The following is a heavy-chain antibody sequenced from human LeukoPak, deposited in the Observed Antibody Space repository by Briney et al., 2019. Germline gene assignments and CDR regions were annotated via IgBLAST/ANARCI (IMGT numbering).Heavy chain of an antibody. CDR3: ARVPIVVVPAAIGVVYYYYGMDV. D-gene: IGHD2-2*01. CDR1: GGSISSGGYY. J-gene: IGHJ6*04. CDR2: IYYSGST. Sequence: PSQTLSLTCTVSGGSISSGGYYWSWIRQHPGKGLEWIGYIYYSGSTYYNPSLKSRVTISVDTSKNQFSLKLSSVTAADTAVYYCARVPIVVVPAAIGVVYYYYGMDVWSKGTTVTVSS. V-gene: IGHV4-31*03.